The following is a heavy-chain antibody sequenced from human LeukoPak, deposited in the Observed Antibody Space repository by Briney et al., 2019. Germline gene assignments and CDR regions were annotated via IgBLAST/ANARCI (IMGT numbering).Heavy chain of an antibody. Sequence: PSETLSLTCAVYGGSFSGYYWSWIRQPPGKGLEWIGEINHSGSTNYNPSLKSRVTISVDTSKNQFSLKLSSVTAADTAVYYCVRGGAGYSSGFSRYYFDYWGQGTLVTVSS. J-gene: IGHJ4*02. V-gene: IGHV4-34*01. CDR3: VRGGAGYSSGFSRYYFDY. CDR1: GGSFSGYY. D-gene: IGHD6-19*01. CDR2: INHSGST.